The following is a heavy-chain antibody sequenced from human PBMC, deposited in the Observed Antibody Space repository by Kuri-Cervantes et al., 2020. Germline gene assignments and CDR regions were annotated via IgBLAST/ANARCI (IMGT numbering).Heavy chain of an antibody. V-gene: IGHV3-11*04. Sequence: GESLKISCAASGFTFDDYAMHWVRQAPGKGLEWVSYISSSGSTIYYADSVKGRFTISRDNAKNSLYLQMNSLRAEDTAVYYCAKEGARGGDYWGQGTLVTVSS. J-gene: IGHJ4*02. D-gene: IGHD3-16*01. CDR2: ISSSGSTI. CDR1: GFTFDDYA. CDR3: AKEGARGGDY.